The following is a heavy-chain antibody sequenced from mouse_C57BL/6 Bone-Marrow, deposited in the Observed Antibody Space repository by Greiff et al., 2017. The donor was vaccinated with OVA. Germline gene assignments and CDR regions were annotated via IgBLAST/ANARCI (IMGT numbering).Heavy chain of an antibody. Sequence: EVNVVESGGGLVQSGRSLRLSCATSGFTFSDFYMEWVRQAPGKGLEWIAASRNKANDYTTEYSASVKGRFIVSRDTSQSILYLQMNALRAEDTAIYYCAREGVSPFDYWGQGTTLTVSS. J-gene: IGHJ2*01. CDR2: SRNKANDYTT. CDR3: AREGVSPFDY. CDR1: GFTFSDFY. V-gene: IGHV7-1*01.